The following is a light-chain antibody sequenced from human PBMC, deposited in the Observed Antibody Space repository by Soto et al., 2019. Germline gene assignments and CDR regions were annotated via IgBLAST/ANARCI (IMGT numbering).Light chain of an antibody. CDR2: DVS. J-gene: IGLJ1*01. CDR1: NSDVGGYDL. Sequence: QSALTQPASVSGSPGQSITISCTGTNSDVGGYDLVSWYQQHPGRAPNLMIYDVSERPSGVSNRFSGSKSGNTASLTISGLQAEDEADYYCCSYGLTTTYVFGTGTKLTVL. V-gene: IGLV2-23*02. CDR3: CSYGLTTTYV.